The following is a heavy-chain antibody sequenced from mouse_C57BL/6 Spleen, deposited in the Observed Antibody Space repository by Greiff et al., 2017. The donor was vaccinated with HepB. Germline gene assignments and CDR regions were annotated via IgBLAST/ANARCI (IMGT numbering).Heavy chain of an antibody. J-gene: IGHJ1*03. Sequence: EVQLQQSGPELVKPGASVKISCKASGYTFTDYYMNWVKQSHGKSLEWIGDINPNNGGTSYNQKFKGKATLTVDKSSSTAYMELRSLTSEDSAVYYCAKPYSYGSSSWYFDVWGTGTTVTVSS. D-gene: IGHD1-1*01. CDR2: INPNNGGT. CDR3: AKPYSYGSSSWYFDV. CDR1: GYTFTDYY. V-gene: IGHV1-26*01.